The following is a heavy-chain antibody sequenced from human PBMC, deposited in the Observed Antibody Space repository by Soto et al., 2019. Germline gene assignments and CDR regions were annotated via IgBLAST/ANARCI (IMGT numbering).Heavy chain of an antibody. D-gene: IGHD5-12*01. J-gene: IGHJ4*02. Sequence: VGSLRLSCAASGFSVSSTYMSWARQPPGKGLEWVSTLSDDGRSHYADSVTGRFSVSRDNSKNTLYLHMSGLRADDTAIYYCSRDFTSGGYDFRGQGTQVTVSS. CDR1: GFSVSSTY. V-gene: IGHV3-53*01. CDR3: SRDFTSGGYDF. CDR2: LSDDGRS.